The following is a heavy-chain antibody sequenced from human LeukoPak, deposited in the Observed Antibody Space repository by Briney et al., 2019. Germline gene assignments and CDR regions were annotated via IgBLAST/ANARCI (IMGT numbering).Heavy chain of an antibody. CDR1: GFTFSSYC. CDR3: ARHYDSTAYSLDY. D-gene: IGHD3-22*01. CDR2: IKQDGSQK. V-gene: IGHV3-7*01. Sequence: PGGSLRLSCAASGFTFSSYCMTWVRQAPGKGLEWVANIKQDGSQKFYLDSVKGRFTISRDNAKESLFLQMNSLRAEDTAVYYCARHYDSTAYSLDYWGQGTLVTVSS. J-gene: IGHJ4*02.